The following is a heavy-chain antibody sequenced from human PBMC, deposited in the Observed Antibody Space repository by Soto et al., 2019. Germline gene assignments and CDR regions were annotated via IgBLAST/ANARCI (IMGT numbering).Heavy chain of an antibody. D-gene: IGHD6-19*01. J-gene: IGHJ4*02. CDR2: ISASGGTT. CDR3: TKDRGSGWYTFGY. V-gene: IGHV3-23*01. Sequence: GGSLRLSCAASGFTFSSNAMSWVRQAPGKGLEWVSGISASGGTTYYADSVKGRFTISRDNSKNTLYLQVNSLRAEDTAVYFCTKDRGSGWYTFGYWGQGTLVTVSS. CDR1: GFTFSSNA.